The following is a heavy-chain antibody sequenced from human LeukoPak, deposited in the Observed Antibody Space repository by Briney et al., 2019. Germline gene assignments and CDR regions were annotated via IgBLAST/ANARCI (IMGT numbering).Heavy chain of an antibody. J-gene: IGHJ4*02. D-gene: IGHD2-15*01. CDR2: MSGSGGRT. CDR3: AKWGCSGGSCYPFDY. V-gene: IGHV3-23*01. CDR1: GFTFTSFA. Sequence: GGSLRLSCAASGFTFTSFAMSWVRQAPGKGLEWVSAMSGSGGRTYYADSVKGRFTISRDNSKNTLYLQMNSLRAEDTAVYYCAKWGCSGGSCYPFDYWGQGTLVTVSS.